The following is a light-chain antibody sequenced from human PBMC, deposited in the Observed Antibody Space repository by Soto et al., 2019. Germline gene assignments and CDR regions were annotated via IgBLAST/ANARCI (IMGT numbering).Light chain of an antibody. CDR1: NSDIGNYNF. V-gene: IGLV2-8*01. CDR2: EVN. CDR3: SSYAGSNNLL. Sequence: QSALTQPPSASGSPGQSVAISCTGTNSDIGNYNFVSWYQQHPGKAPKLMIYEVNKRPSGVPDRFSGSKSGNTASLTVSGLQPEDEADYYCSSYAGSNNLLFGGGTKVT. J-gene: IGLJ2*01.